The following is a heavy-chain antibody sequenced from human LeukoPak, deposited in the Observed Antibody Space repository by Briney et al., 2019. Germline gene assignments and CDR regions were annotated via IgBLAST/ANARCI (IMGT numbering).Heavy chain of an antibody. D-gene: IGHD6-13*01. V-gene: IGHV1-8*01. CDR2: MNPNSGNT. CDR3: ARALIAAPRPFDP. J-gene: IGHJ5*02. Sequence: ASVKVSCKASGYTFTSYDINWVRQATGQGLERMGWMNPNSGNTGYAQKLQGRVTMTRNTSISTAYMELSSLRSEDTVVYYCARALIAAPRPFDPWGQGTLVTVSS. CDR1: GYTFTSYD.